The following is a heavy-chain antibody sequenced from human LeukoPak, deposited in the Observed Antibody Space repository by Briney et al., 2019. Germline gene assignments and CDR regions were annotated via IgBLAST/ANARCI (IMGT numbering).Heavy chain of an antibody. CDR3: ARGGLAYSSSWYYFDY. CDR1: GYTLTDYY. V-gene: IGHV1-2*02. Sequence: ASVKVSCKASGYTLTDYYLHWVRQAPGQGLKWMGWINPNSGATHYAQSFQARVTMTRDTSIASSYMEPTGLESDDTAVYYCARGGLAYSSSWYYFDYWGQGTLVTVSS. D-gene: IGHD6-13*01. CDR2: INPNSGAT. J-gene: IGHJ4*02.